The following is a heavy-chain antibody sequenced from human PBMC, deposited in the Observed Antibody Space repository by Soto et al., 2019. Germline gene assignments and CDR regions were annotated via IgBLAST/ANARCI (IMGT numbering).Heavy chain of an antibody. CDR1: GFTFSSYG. V-gene: IGHV3-30*18. D-gene: IGHD2-15*01. CDR2: ISYDGSYK. Sequence: QVQLVESGGGVVQPGRSLRLSCAASGFTFSSYGMHWVRQAPGKGLEWVAVISYDGSYKYYPDSVKGRFTISRDNFKNTLYLKMNSLRAEDTAVYYGSEDRFSCGSGYRIDFWGQGNLVTLAS. CDR3: SEDRFSCGSGYRIDF. J-gene: IGHJ4*02.